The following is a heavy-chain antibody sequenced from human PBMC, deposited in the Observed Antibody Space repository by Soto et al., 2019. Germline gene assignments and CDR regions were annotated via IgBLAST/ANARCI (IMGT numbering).Heavy chain of an antibody. J-gene: IGHJ3*02. D-gene: IGHD6-6*01. V-gene: IGHV3-7*03. CDR1: GFTFSSYW. CDR2: IKQDGSEK. Sequence: GESLKISCAASGFTFSSYWMSWVRQAPGKGLEWVANIKQDGSEKYYVDSVKGRFTISRDNAKNSLYLQMNSLRAEDTAVYYCARDPRAGSSSADDAFDIWGQGTMVTVSS. CDR3: ARDPRAGSSSADDAFDI.